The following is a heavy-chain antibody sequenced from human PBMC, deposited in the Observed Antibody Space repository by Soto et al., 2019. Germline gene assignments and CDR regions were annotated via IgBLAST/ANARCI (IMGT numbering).Heavy chain of an antibody. V-gene: IGHV1-69*08. CDR1: GGTFSSYT. J-gene: IGHJ2*01. CDR2: ISPILGIA. D-gene: IGHD4-17*01. CDR3: ARDLATVTTLSWYFDL. Sequence: QVQLVQSGAEVKKPGSSVKVSCKASGGTFSSYTISWVRQAPGQGLEWMGRISPILGIANYAQKFQGRVTITADKSTSTAYMELSSLRSEATAVYYCARDLATVTTLSWYFDLWGRGTLVTVSS.